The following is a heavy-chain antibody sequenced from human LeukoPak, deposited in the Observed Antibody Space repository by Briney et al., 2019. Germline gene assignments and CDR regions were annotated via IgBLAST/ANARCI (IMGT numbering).Heavy chain of an antibody. CDR1: GFTFSSYS. J-gene: IGHJ4*02. CDR3: AEGAVAGPIDY. CDR2: ISSSSSYI. D-gene: IGHD6-19*01. V-gene: IGHV3-21*01. Sequence: GGSLRLSCAASGFTFSSYSMNWVRQAPGKGLEWVPSISSSSSYIYYADSVKGRFTISRDNAKNSLYLQMNSLRAEDTAVYYCAEGAVAGPIDYWGQGTLVTVSS.